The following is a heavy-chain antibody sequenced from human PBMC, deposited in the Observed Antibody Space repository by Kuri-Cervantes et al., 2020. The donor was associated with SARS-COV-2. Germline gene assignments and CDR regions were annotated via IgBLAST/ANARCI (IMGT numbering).Heavy chain of an antibody. CDR3: ARSSGWYDY. J-gene: IGHJ4*02. CDR1: GFTFSSYA. CDR2: INSDGSST. D-gene: IGHD6-19*01. Sequence: GESLKISCAASGFTFSSYAMHWVRQAPGKGLVWVSRINSDGSSTSYADSVKGRFTISRDNAKNTLYLQMNSLRAEDTAVYYCARSSGWYDYWGQGTLVTVSS. V-gene: IGHV3-74*01.